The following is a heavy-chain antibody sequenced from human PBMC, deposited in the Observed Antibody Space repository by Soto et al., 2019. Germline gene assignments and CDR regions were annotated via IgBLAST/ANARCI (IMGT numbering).Heavy chain of an antibody. CDR3: TRYPTFDY. J-gene: IGHJ4*02. V-gene: IGHV3-74*01. CDR1: GFTFSSYW. CDR2: INRDGSKT. Sequence: GGSLRLSCAASGFTFSSYWMRWVRQTPGKGLEWVSRINRDGSKTIYVDSVKGRFTISRDNAKNTLYLQMNNLRAEDTAVYFCTRYPTFDYSGQGTLVTVSS.